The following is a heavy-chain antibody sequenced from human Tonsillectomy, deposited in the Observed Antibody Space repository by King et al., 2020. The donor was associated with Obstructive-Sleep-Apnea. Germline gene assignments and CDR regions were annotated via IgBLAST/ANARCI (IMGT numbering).Heavy chain of an antibody. CDR1: GFTFDDYA. D-gene: IGHD3-22*01. V-gene: IGHV3-9*01. J-gene: IGHJ3*02. CDR3: AKSRYYDSSEGAFDI. Sequence: VQLVESGGGLVQPGRSLRLSCAASGFTFDDYAMHWVRQAPGKGLEWVSGISWNSGSIGYADSVKGRFTISRDNAKNSLYLQMNSLRAEVTALYYCAKSRYYDSSEGAFDIWGQGTMVTVSS. CDR2: ISWNSGSI.